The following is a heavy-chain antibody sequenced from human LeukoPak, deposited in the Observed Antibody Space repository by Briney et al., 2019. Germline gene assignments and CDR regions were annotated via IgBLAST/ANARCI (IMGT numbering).Heavy chain of an antibody. D-gene: IGHD5-12*01. CDR1: GGSISSSNW. CDR2: SYHSGST. CDR3: ARTPGYSGSYFDY. J-gene: IGHJ4*02. V-gene: IGHV4-4*02. Sequence: PSGTLSLTCAVSGGSISSSNWWSWVRQPPGKGLDWIGESYHSGSTNYNPSPKSRVTISVDKSKNQFSLKLSSVTAADTAVYYCARTPGYSGSYFDYWGQGTLVTVSS.